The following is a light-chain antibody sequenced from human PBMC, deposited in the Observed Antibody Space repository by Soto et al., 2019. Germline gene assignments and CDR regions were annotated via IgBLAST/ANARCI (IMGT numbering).Light chain of an antibody. CDR1: QTVASN. J-gene: IGKJ2*01. V-gene: IGKV3-15*01. Sequence: EIVMTQSPASLSVSPGDGATLSCRASQTVASNLAWYQQKPGQGPRLLIHVASTRAACVPARFSGSGYGTEFTLTISSPQSEDFAVYYCQQYHNWPPQYTFGQGTKLQIK. CDR2: VAS. CDR3: QQYHNWPPQYT.